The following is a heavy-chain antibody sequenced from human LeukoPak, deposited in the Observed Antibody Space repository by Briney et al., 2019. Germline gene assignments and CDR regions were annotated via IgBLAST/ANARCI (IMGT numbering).Heavy chain of an antibody. V-gene: IGHV3-30*01. CDR2: ISYDGSNK. D-gene: IGHD3-22*01. J-gene: IGHJ4*02. Sequence: GRSLRLSCAASGFTFRSYAMHWVRQAPGKGLEWLAVISYDGSNKYYADSVKGRFTISRVNSKNTLYLQMNSLRAEDTAVYYCARGSPMIVVVTPFDYWGQGTLVTVSS. CDR3: ARGSPMIVVVTPFDY. CDR1: GFTFRSYA.